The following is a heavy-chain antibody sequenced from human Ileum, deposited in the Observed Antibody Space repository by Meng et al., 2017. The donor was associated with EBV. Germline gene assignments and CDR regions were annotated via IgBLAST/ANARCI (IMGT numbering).Heavy chain of an antibody. D-gene: IGHD2-2*01. Sequence: QLSREEAGTGLVKPSETLSLTCTVSGGSISSSSYYWGWIRQPPGKGLEWIGSIYYSGSTYYNPSLKSRVTISVDTSKNQFSLKLSSVTAADTAVYYCARSIVVVPAAIYYWGQGTLVTVSS. V-gene: IGHV4-39*01. CDR1: GGSISSSSYY. CDR3: ARSIVVVPAAIYY. J-gene: IGHJ4*02. CDR2: IYYSGST.